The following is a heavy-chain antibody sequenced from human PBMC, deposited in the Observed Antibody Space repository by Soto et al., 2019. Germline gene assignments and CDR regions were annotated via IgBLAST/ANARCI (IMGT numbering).Heavy chain of an antibody. Sequence: PSQTLSLTCAISGDSVSSDSAAWNWIRQSPSRGLEWLGRTYYRSKWYNDYAVSVNGRITINPDTSKNHFSLQLNSVTPEDTAVYYCVRLRVFIAVAGMATYYYYYGMDVWGQGTTVTVSS. V-gene: IGHV6-1*01. J-gene: IGHJ6*02. CDR3: VRLRVFIAVAGMATYYYYYGMDV. CDR1: GDSVSSDSAA. CDR2: TYYRSKWYN. D-gene: IGHD6-19*01.